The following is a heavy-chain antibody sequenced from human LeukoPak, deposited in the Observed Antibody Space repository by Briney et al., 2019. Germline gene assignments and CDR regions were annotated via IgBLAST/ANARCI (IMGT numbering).Heavy chain of an antibody. D-gene: IGHD3-3*01. CDR3: ARVVRFLEWSSLFYYYYMDV. CDR1: GGSISSYY. CDR2: IYYSGST. Sequence: SETLSLTCTVSGGSISSYYWSWIRQPPGKGLEWIGYIYYSGSTNYNPSLKSRVTISVDTSKNQFSLKLSSVTAADTAVYYCARVVRFLEWSSLFYYYYMDVWGKGTTVTVSS. J-gene: IGHJ6*03. V-gene: IGHV4-59*01.